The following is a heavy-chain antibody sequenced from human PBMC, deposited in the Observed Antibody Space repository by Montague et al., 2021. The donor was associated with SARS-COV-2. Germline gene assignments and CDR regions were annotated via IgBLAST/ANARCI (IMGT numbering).Heavy chain of an antibody. CDR1: GYSFTSYW. V-gene: IGHV5-10-1*01. CDR2: IDPSDSYT. Sequence: QSGAEVKKPGESLRISCKGSGYSFTSYWISWVRQMPGKGLEWMGRIDPSDSYTNYSPSFQGHVTISADKSISTAYLQWSSLKASDTAMDYCASLPEGRFGELRGVNAFDIWGQGTMVTVSS. J-gene: IGHJ3*02. D-gene: IGHD3-10*01. CDR3: ASLPEGRFGELRGVNAFDI.